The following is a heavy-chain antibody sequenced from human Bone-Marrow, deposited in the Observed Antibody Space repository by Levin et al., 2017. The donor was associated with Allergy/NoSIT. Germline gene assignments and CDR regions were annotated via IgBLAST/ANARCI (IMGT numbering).Heavy chain of an antibody. V-gene: IGHV3-23*01. CDR3: AKKSTTINGNDRMDV. Sequence: GGSLRLSCAASGFTFTTYALNWVRQAPGKGLEWVSIISGSSRTTYYADSVKGRFTISRDNSKNTLYLQMNSLRVEDTAVYYCAKKSTTINGNDRMDVWGKGTTVTVSS. CDR1: GFTFTTYA. CDR2: ISGSSRTT. D-gene: IGHD1-1*01. J-gene: IGHJ6*03.